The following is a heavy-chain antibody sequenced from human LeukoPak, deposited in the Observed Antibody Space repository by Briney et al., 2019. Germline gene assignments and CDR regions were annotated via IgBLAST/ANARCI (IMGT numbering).Heavy chain of an antibody. CDR1: GFTFSDYY. CDR2: ISSSGSTI. Sequence: GGSLRLSCAASGFTFSDYYMSWIRQAPGKGLEWVSYISSSGSTIYYADSVKGRFTISRDNAKNSLYLQMNSLRAEDTAVYYCARDRTVTTPYYFDYWGQGTLVTVSS. J-gene: IGHJ4*02. CDR3: ARDRTVTTPYYFDY. D-gene: IGHD4-17*01. V-gene: IGHV3-11*01.